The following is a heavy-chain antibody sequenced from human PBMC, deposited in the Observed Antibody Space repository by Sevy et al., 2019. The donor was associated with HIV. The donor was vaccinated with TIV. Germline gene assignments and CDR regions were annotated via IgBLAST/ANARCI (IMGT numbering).Heavy chain of an antibody. CDR1: GHTFTIYS. Sequence: ASVKVSCKASGHTFTIYSMHWMRQAPGQGLEWMGWINPNSGGTNFAQKFQGRVTMTRDTSISTAYMELNRLRSDDTAVYYCARDLGRAYTYGFNYWGQGTLVTVSS. D-gene: IGHD5-18*01. CDR3: ARDLGRAYTYGFNY. J-gene: IGHJ4*02. V-gene: IGHV1-2*02. CDR2: INPNSGGT.